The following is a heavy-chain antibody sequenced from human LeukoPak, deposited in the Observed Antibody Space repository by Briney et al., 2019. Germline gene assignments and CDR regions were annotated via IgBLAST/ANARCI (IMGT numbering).Heavy chain of an antibody. CDR1: GYTFTRHY. J-gene: IGHJ6*03. D-gene: IGHD2-2*01. V-gene: IGHV1-46*01. CDR2: INPSSGGT. Sequence: ASVKVSCKASGYTFTRHYMNWVRQAPGQGLEWMGKINPSSGGTGYAQKFQGRVTMTRDTSTSTVYMELTSLRSEDTAVYYCARSRYGSTSTNYYMDVWGKGTTVTVSS. CDR3: ARSRYGSTSTNYYMDV.